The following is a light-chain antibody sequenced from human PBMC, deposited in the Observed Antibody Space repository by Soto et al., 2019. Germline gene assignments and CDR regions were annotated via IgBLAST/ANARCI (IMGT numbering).Light chain of an antibody. CDR2: GAS. J-gene: IGKJ1*01. CDR1: QNIKSN. CDR3: QQYNNWPPWT. Sequence: EIVMTQSPATLSVSPGERATLSCRAAQNIKSNLAWYQQKPGQAPRPLIYGASTRATGVPGRVSGSGSGTEFTLTISSLQSEDFAVYYCQQYNNWPPWTFGQGTKVDIK. V-gene: IGKV3-15*01.